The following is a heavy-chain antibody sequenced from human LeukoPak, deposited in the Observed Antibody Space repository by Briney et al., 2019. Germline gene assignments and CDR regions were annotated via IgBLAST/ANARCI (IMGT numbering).Heavy chain of an antibody. CDR1: GFTFRNYG. CDR2: LSDAGVRI. J-gene: IGHJ4*02. D-gene: IGHD6-6*01. Sequence: PGGSLRLSCIASGFTFRNYGMSWVRQAPGKGLEWVSGLSDAGVRIFYSDSVKGRFTISRDNSKNTLYLQMDSLRAEDTAVYYCANTHCDSSPIVWNCWGQGTLVTVSS. CDR3: ANTHCDSSPIVWNC. V-gene: IGHV3-23*01.